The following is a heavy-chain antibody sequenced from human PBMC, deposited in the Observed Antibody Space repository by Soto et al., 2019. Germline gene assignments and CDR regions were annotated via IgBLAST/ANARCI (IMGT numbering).Heavy chain of an antibody. V-gene: IGHV3-15*07. D-gene: IGHD3-3*01. Sequence: PGGSLRLSCAASGFTFSNAWMNWVRQAPGKGLEWVGRIKSKTDGGTTDYAAPVKGRFTISRDDSKNTLYLQMNSLKTEDTAVYYCTTLPVITIFGVPPMDMDVWGQGTTVTVSS. CDR1: GFTFSNAW. J-gene: IGHJ6*02. CDR3: TTLPVITIFGVPPMDMDV. CDR2: IKSKTDGGTT.